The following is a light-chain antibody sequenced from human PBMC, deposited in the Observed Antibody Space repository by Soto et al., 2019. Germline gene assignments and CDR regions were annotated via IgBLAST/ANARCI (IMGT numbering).Light chain of an antibody. CDR1: QSVSSSY. CDR2: GAS. Sequence: DIVLTQSPVTLSLSPGERATLSCRASQSVSSSYLAWYQQKPGQAPRLLIYGASNRATGIPDKFSGSGSGTDFTLTISRLEPDDSAVYYCQQCDNSPLTFGGGTKVDI. V-gene: IGKV3-20*01. CDR3: QQCDNSPLT. J-gene: IGKJ4*01.